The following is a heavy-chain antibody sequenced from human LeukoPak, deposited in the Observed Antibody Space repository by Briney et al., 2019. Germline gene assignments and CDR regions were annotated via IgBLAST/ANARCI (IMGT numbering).Heavy chain of an antibody. CDR2: INHSGNT. J-gene: IGHJ6*03. CDR1: GGSFSGYY. Sequence: SETLSLTCSVNGGSFSGYYWSWIRQPPGKGLEWIGEINHSGNTNYNPSLKSRVAISRDTSKNQFSLKLSSVTAADTAVYYCETSSSATIDYFYDYIDVWGKGTTVTVSS. CDR3: ETSSSATIDYFYDYIDV. D-gene: IGHD2-15*01. V-gene: IGHV4-34*01.